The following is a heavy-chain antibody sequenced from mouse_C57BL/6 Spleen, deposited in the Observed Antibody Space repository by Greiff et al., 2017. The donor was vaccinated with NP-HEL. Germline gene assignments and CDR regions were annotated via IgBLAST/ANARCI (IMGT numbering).Heavy chain of an antibody. Sequence: VQLVESGPGLVAPSQSLSITCTVSGFSLTSYAISWVRQPPGKGLEWLGVIWTGGGTNYNSALKSRLSISKDNSKSQVFLKMNSLQTDDTARYYCARTYDYDAYYAMDYWGQGTSVTVSS. V-gene: IGHV2-9-1*01. CDR2: IWTGGGT. D-gene: IGHD2-4*01. CDR1: GFSLTSYA. CDR3: ARTYDYDAYYAMDY. J-gene: IGHJ4*01.